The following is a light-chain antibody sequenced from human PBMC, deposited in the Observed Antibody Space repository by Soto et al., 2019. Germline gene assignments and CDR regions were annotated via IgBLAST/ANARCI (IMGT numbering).Light chain of an antibody. CDR1: QSIGKSY. CDR2: GAS. CDR3: QQYAESPLT. Sequence: ETVLTQSPGTVSLSPGESATLSCRASQSIGKSYLAWFLHKPGQAPRLLIYGASTRATGIPDRFRGSGSGTDFTLTVSRLESEDFAVYYCQQYAESPLTFGGGTKVEIK. V-gene: IGKV3-20*01. J-gene: IGKJ4*01.